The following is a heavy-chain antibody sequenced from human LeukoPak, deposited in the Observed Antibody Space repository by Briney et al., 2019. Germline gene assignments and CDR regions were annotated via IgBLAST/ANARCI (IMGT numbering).Heavy chain of an antibody. CDR2: IYSGGST. V-gene: IGHV3-66*02. J-gene: IGHJ4*02. Sequence: PGGSLRLSCAASVFTVSSNYMSWVRQSPGKGLEWVSVIYSGGSTYYAASVKGRFTISRDNSKNPLYLQMNSLGAEDTAVYYCERDRPSGRWGFDYWGQGTLVTVSS. D-gene: IGHD1-26*01. CDR3: ERDRPSGRWGFDY. CDR1: VFTVSSNY.